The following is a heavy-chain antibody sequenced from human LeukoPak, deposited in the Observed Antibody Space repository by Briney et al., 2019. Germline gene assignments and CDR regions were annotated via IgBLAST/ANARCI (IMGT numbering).Heavy chain of an antibody. CDR3: ASSGSSSKADY. V-gene: IGHV3-30*04. CDR1: GFTFSSYA. CDR2: ISYDGSNK. J-gene: IGHJ4*02. D-gene: IGHD6-13*01. Sequence: GGSLRLSCAASGFTFSSYAMHWVRQAPGKGLEWVAVISYDGSNKYYADSVKGRFTISRDNTKNTLYLQMNSLRAEDTAVYYCASSGSSSKADYWGQGTLGTVSS.